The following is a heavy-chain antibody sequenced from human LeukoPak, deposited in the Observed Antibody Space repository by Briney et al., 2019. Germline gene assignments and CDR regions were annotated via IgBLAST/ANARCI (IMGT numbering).Heavy chain of an antibody. J-gene: IGHJ6*03. CDR3: ASHCSSTSCYADYYYYMDV. CDR2: IIPMIGTP. Sequence: SVKVSCKASGGTFGSSGISWVRQAPGQGLEWMGGIIPMIGTPNYAQKFQGRVTITADESTSTAYMELSSLRSEDTAVYYCASHCSSTSCYADYYYYMDVWGKGTTVTVSS. CDR1: GGTFGSSG. V-gene: IGHV1-69*13. D-gene: IGHD2-2*01.